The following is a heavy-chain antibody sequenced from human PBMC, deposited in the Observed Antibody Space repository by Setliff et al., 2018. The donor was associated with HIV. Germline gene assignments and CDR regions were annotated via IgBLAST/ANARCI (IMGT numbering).Heavy chain of an antibody. J-gene: IGHJ4*02. V-gene: IGHV4-39*01. CDR2: IYYSGST. CDR1: GGSIRATSYY. CDR3: ARLGYYNFWSGYWTDY. D-gene: IGHD3-3*01. Sequence: KTSETLSLTCTVSGGSIRATSYYWGWIRQPPGKGLEWIGSIYYSGSTKYNPSLKRRVTIALDMSKNQFSLKLNSVTAADTATYYCARLGYYNFWSGYWTDYWGQGTLVTVSS.